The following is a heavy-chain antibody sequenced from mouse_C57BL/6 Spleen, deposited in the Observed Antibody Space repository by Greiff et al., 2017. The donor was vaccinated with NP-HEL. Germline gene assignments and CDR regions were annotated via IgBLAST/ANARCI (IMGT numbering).Heavy chain of an antibody. CDR1: GYTFTDYY. D-gene: IGHD2-3*01. J-gene: IGHJ4*01. CDR2: INPNNGGT. CDR3: ARGDNDGYLYAMDY. V-gene: IGHV1-26*01. Sequence: EVQLQQSGPELVKPGASVKISCKASGYTFTDYYMNWVKQSHGKSLEWIGDINPNNGGTSYNQKFKGKATLTVDKSSSTAYMELRSLTSEDSAVYYCARGDNDGYLYAMDYWGQGTSVTVSS.